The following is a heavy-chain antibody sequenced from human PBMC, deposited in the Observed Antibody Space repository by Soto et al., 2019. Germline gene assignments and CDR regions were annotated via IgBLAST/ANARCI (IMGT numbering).Heavy chain of an antibody. J-gene: IGHJ5*01. D-gene: IGHD2-15*01. CDR1: GYTFSSHG. V-gene: IGHV1-18*01. Sequence: RASVKVSCKASGYTFSSHGIIWVRQAPGQGLEWMGWISGYNGNAKYAQRFQGRVTMTTDTSTSTVYMDLRGLGSDDSAVYYCAREGSYGWYDCWGQGTLVTVS. CDR3: AREGSYGWYDC. CDR2: ISGYNGNA.